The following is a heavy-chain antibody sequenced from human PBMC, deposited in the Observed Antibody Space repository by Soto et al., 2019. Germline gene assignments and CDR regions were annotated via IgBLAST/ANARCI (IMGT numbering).Heavy chain of an antibody. Sequence: SETLSLTYAVYGGSFSGYYWSWIRQPPGKGLEWIGEINHSGSTNYNPSLKSRVTISVDTSKNQFSLKLSSVTAADTAVYYCARGRRAVYYYYYGMDVWGQGTTVTVSS. CDR1: GGSFSGYY. CDR2: INHSGST. J-gene: IGHJ6*02. V-gene: IGHV4-34*01. CDR3: ARGRRAVYYYYYGMDV. D-gene: IGHD6-19*01.